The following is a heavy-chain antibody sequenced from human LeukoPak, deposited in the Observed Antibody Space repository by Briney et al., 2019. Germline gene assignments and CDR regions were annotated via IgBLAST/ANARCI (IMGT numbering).Heavy chain of an antibody. V-gene: IGHV4-4*07. CDR3: ARVSLVRGAPDYYFDY. CDR2: IYTSGST. D-gene: IGHD3-10*01. J-gene: IGHJ4*02. Sequence: SETLSLTCTVSGDSISNYYWSWIRQPAGKGLEWIGRIYTSGSTNYNPSLKSRVTMSVDTSKNQFSLKLSSVTAADTAVYYCARVSLVRGAPDYYFDYRGQGTLVTVSS. CDR1: GDSISNYY.